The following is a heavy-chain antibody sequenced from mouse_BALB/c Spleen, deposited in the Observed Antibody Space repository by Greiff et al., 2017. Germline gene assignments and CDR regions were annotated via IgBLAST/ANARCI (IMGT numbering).Heavy chain of an antibody. CDR1: GFAFSSYD. CDR3: ARQEVAWFAY. Sequence: EVQGVESGGGLVKPGGSLKLSCAASGFAFSSYDMSWVRQTPEKRLEWVAYISSGGSYTYYPDSVKGRFTISRDNAKNTLYLQMSSLKSEDTAMYYCARQEVAWFAYWGQGTLVTVSA. D-gene: IGHD1-1*01. V-gene: IGHV5-12-1*01. J-gene: IGHJ3*01. CDR2: ISSGGSYT.